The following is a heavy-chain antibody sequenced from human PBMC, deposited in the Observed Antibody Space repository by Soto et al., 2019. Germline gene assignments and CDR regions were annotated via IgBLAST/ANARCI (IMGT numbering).Heavy chain of an antibody. Sequence: GGSLRLSCAASGFTFGIYAMSWVRQPPGKGLQWVSSVTANGGSTFYADSVEGRFTISRDNSRNTLFLQMNGLRAEDSAMYYCARDTRPSAEYDFWFDPWGQGTLVTVSS. J-gene: IGHJ5*02. CDR1: GFTFGIYA. D-gene: IGHD3-16*01. V-gene: IGHV3-23*01. CDR3: ARDTRPSAEYDFWFDP. CDR2: VTANGGST.